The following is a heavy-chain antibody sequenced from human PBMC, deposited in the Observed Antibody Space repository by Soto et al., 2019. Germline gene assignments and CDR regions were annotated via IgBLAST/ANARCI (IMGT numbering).Heavy chain of an antibody. CDR1: GFTFSSYS. D-gene: IGHD3-10*01. CDR3: ARDAPGEVRGVIIDYYYYYYMDV. Sequence: GGSLRLSCAASGFTFSSYSMNWVRQAPGKGLEWVSSISSSSSYIYYADSVKGRFTISRDNAKNSLYLQMNSLRAEDTAVYYCARDAPGEVRGVIIDYYYYYYMDVWGKGTTVTVSS. J-gene: IGHJ6*03. V-gene: IGHV3-21*01. CDR2: ISSSSSYI.